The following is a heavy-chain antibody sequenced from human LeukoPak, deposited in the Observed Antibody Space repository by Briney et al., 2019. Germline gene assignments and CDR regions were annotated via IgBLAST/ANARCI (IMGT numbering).Heavy chain of an antibody. J-gene: IGHJ3*02. V-gene: IGHV4-4*07. CDR1: GGSISSYY. CDR3: ARDSKSAWYTAYDI. D-gene: IGHD6-19*01. CDR2: IYYSGST. Sequence: SETLSLTCTVSGGSISSYYWSWIRQPAGKGLEWIGRIYYSGSTNYNPSLKSRVTISVDTSRNQFSLKLSSVTAADTAVYCCARDSKSAWYTAYDIWGEGTMVTISS.